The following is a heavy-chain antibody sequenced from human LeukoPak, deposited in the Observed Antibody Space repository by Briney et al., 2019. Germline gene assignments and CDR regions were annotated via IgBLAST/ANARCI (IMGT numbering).Heavy chain of an antibody. CDR3: TPVMVEDRGF. Sequence: AGSLRLSCAASGFTFSSYWMNWVRQAPGKGPEWVGRIKSNNDGGTTDYASPVEGRFIISRDDSKNTIYLQMNRLIIDDTAIYYCTPVMVEDRGFWGQGTLVTVSS. CDR2: IKSNNDGGTT. D-gene: IGHD2-21*01. CDR1: GFTFSSYW. V-gene: IGHV3-15*01. J-gene: IGHJ4*02.